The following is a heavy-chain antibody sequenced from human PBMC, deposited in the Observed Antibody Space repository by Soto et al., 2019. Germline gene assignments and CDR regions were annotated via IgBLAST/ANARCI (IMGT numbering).Heavy chain of an antibody. CDR2: TYYRSKWYN. CDR3: ARYVFPCLGELAPYYYYGMDV. V-gene: IGHV6-1*01. CDR1: GDSVSSNSAA. Sequence: SRTLSLTCAISGDSVSSNSAAWNWIRQSPSRGLEWLGRTYYRSKWYNDYAVSVKSRITINPDTSKKQYSLQLNSVTPEDTAVDYCARYVFPCLGELAPYYYYGMDVWGQGTTVTVSS. J-gene: IGHJ6*02. D-gene: IGHD3-16*01.